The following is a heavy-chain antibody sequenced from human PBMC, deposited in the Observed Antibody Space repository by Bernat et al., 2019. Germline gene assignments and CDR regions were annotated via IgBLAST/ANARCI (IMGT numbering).Heavy chain of an antibody. CDR2: ISYDGSNK. Sequence: QVQLVESGGGLVKPGGSLRLSCAASGFTFSSYGMHWVRQAPGKGLEWVAVISYDGSNKYYADSVKGRFTISRDNSKNTLYLQMNSLRAEDTAVYYCARDPQGTLTIFGVVRGPTIDYWGQGTLVTVSS. D-gene: IGHD3-3*01. J-gene: IGHJ4*02. CDR1: GFTFSSYG. V-gene: IGHV3-30*03. CDR3: ARDPQGTLTIFGVVRGPTIDY.